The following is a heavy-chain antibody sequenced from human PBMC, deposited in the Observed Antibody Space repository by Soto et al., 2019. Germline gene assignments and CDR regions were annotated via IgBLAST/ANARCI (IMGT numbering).Heavy chain of an antibody. CDR1: GFPFSSYA. CDR3: ARVWGAYPNFDC. J-gene: IGHJ4*02. CDR2: ISKDGGNK. D-gene: IGHD3-16*01. V-gene: IGHV3-30-3*01. Sequence: QVQLLESGGGVVQPGRSLRLSCAASGFPFSSYALHWVRQAPGRGLEWVAAISKDGGNKFYADSVKGRFSISRDTSKNTLHLPMNRLRAVDTAVYYCARVWGAYPNFDCWGQGTLVSVSS.